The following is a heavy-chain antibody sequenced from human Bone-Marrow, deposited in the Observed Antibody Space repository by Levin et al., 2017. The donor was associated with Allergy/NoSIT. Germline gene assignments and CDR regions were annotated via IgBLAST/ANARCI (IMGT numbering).Heavy chain of an antibody. CDR3: ARLSLNWNFYEDS. CDR2: MSDSGTT. D-gene: IGHD1-7*01. Sequence: GSLRLSCTVSGDPISNKYWSWIRQAPGKGLEWIAYMSDSGTTKYNPSLQSRVTMLMDTSNRQFSLKLISVTTSDTAVYYCARLSLNWNFYEDSWGQGTLVTVSS. V-gene: IGHV4-59*01. J-gene: IGHJ1*01. CDR1: GDPISNKY.